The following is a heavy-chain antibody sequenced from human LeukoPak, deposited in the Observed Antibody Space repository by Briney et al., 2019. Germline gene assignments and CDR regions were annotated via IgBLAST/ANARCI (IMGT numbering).Heavy chain of an antibody. CDR3: ARQGPGIQPDY. D-gene: IGHD5-18*01. CDR1: GXXXSSSYY. J-gene: IGHJ4*02. Sequence: GXXXSSSYYWGWIRQPPGKGLEWIGSIYYSGSTYYNPSLKSRVTISVDTSKNQFSLKLSSVTAADTAVYYCARQGPGIQPDYWGQGTLVTVSS. CDR2: IYYSGST. V-gene: IGHV4-39*01.